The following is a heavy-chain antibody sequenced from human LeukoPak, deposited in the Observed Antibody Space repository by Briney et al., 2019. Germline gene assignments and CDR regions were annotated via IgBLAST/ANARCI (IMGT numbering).Heavy chain of an antibody. CDR3: AAFIMLHY. V-gene: IGHV3-74*01. D-gene: IGHD3-10*01. CDR2: IKSDGTDT. Sequence: GGSLRLSCAVSGFTVSGDYMSWVRQAPGKGLVWVARIKSDGTDTDYADSVKGRFTISRDNAKNTVNLQMNSLRAEDTAVYYCAAFIMLHYWGQGTLVTVSS. J-gene: IGHJ4*02. CDR1: GFTVSGDY.